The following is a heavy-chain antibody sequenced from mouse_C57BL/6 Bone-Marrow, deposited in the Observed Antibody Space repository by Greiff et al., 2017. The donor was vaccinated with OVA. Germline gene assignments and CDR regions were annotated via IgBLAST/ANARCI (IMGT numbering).Heavy chain of an antibody. CDR2: INPNNGGT. V-gene: IGHV1-26*01. Sequence: EVQLQQSGPELVKPGASVKISCKASGYTFTDYYMNWVKQSHGKSLEWIGDINPNNGGTSYNQKFTGKATLTVDKSSSTAFMELRSLTSEDSAVYYCARSHYYGSRDYFDYWGQGTTLTVSS. J-gene: IGHJ2*01. D-gene: IGHD1-1*01. CDR3: ARSHYYGSRDYFDY. CDR1: GYTFTDYY.